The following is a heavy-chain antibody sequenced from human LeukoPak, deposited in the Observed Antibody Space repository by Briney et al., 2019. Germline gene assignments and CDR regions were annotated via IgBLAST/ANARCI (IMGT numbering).Heavy chain of an antibody. J-gene: IGHJ5*02. V-gene: IGHV1-2*02. Sequence: ASVKVSCKASGYTFTGYYMHWVRQAPGQELEWMGWINPNSGGTNYAQKFQGRVTMTRDTSISTAYMELSRLRSDDTAVYYCARANRGYGWFDPWGQGTLVTVSS. D-gene: IGHD5-18*01. CDR3: ARANRGYGWFDP. CDR2: INPNSGGT. CDR1: GYTFTGYY.